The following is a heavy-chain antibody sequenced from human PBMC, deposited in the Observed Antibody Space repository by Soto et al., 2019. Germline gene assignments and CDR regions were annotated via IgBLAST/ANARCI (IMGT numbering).Heavy chain of an antibody. CDR2: MNPGSGDT. CDR1: GYSFNNND. V-gene: IGHV1-8*01. D-gene: IGHD3-16*01. Sequence: ASVPVSCKASGYSFNNNDVSWVRQATGHRLEWMGWMNPGSGDTGYAQKFQGRVTMTRDISIATAYMELSSLRSVDTAIYYCAGMATFGSLNWFDPWGQGTLVTVSS. J-gene: IGHJ5*02. CDR3: AGMATFGSLNWFDP.